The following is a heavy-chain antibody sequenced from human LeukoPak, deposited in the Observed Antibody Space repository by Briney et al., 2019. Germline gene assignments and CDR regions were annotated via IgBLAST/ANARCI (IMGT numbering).Heavy chain of an antibody. CDR1: GFTSDDYA. Sequence: GRSLRLSCAASGFTSDDYAMHWVRQAPGKGLEWVSGISWNSGSIGYADSVKGRFTISRDNAKNSLYLQMNSLRAEDTALYYCAKEWNDILTGYNQGYYYGMDVWGQGTTVTVSS. J-gene: IGHJ6*02. CDR3: AKEWNDILTGYNQGYYYGMDV. CDR2: ISWNSGSI. D-gene: IGHD3-9*01. V-gene: IGHV3-9*02.